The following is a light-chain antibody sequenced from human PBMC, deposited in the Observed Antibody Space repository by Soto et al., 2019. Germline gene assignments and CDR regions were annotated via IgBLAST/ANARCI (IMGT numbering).Light chain of an antibody. V-gene: IGKV1-8*01. Sequence: AIRMTQSPSSLSASTGDRVTITCRASQGISSYLAWYQQKPGKAPKLLIYAASTLQSGVPSRFSGSGSGTDFTLTISCLQSEDFATYYCQQYYSYPLPFGGGTKVDIK. CDR3: QQYYSYPLP. J-gene: IGKJ4*01. CDR1: QGISSY. CDR2: AAS.